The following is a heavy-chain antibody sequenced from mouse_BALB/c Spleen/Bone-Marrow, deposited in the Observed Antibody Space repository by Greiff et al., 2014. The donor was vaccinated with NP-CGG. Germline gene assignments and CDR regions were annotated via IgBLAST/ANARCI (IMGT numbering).Heavy chain of an antibody. J-gene: IGHJ2*01. V-gene: IGHV2-2*02. D-gene: IGHD3-1*01. CDR2: IWSGGST. CDR1: GFSLTTYG. CDR3: ARNHRGYYFDY. Sequence: QVQLQQSGPGLVQPSQSLSITCTVPGFSLTTYGVHWVRQSPGKGLEWLGVIWSGGSTDYNAAFISRLSISKDNSKSQVFFKMNSLQANDTAIYYCARNHRGYYFDYWGQGTTLTVSS.